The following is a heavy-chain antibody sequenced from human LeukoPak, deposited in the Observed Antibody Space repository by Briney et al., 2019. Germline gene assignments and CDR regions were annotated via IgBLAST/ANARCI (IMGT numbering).Heavy chain of an antibody. J-gene: IGHJ3*02. D-gene: IGHD1-26*01. CDR3: ARADMGINAFDI. Sequence: SETLSLTCTVSGYSISSGYYWGWIRQPPGKGLEWIGSIYHSGSTYYNPSLKSRVTISVDRSKNQFSLKLSSVTAADTAVYYCARADMGINAFDIWGQGTMVTVSS. CDR2: IYHSGST. CDR1: GYSISSGYY. V-gene: IGHV4-38-2*02.